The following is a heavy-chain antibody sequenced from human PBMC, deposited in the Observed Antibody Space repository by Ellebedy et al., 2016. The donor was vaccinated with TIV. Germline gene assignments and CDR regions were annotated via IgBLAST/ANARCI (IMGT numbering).Heavy chain of an antibody. D-gene: IGHD4-17*01. CDR2: ISGSDGNT. CDR3: ARDPTARPTVTGLGDY. CDR1: GFTFSSNG. V-gene: IGHV3-23*01. Sequence: GESLKISCVASGFTFSSNGLSWVRQAPGKGLEGVSGISGSDGNTYHAASVKGRFTISRDNSKNTLFLQMNSLRAEDTAVYYCARDPTARPTVTGLGDYWGQGTLVTVSS. J-gene: IGHJ4*02.